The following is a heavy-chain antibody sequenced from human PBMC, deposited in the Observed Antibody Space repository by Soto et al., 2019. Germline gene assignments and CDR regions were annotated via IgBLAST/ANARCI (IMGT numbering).Heavy chain of an antibody. Sequence: GXSVKVSCKASGYTFTSYARHWVRQAPGQSREWMGWINAGNGNTKYSQKFQGRVTITRDTSASTAYMELSSLRSEDTAVYYCARGDVLLWFGELLSNWFDHWGQGTLVTVSS. D-gene: IGHD3-10*01. J-gene: IGHJ5*02. V-gene: IGHV1-3*01. CDR2: INAGNGNT. CDR3: ARGDVLLWFGELLSNWFDH. CDR1: GYTFTSYA.